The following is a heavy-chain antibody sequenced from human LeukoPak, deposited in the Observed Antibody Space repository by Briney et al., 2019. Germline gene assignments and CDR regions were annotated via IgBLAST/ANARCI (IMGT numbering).Heavy chain of an antibody. Sequence: GGSLRLSCAASGFTFSSYWMNWVRQVPGKGLAWVSRIASDGNNRDYADSVKGRFTISRDNAKNTLYLQMNSLRVEDTAVYYCARGRPHGNDYWGQGTLVTVSS. V-gene: IGHV3-74*01. J-gene: IGHJ4*02. CDR1: GFTFSSYW. D-gene: IGHD4-23*01. CDR3: ARGRPHGNDY. CDR2: IASDGNNR.